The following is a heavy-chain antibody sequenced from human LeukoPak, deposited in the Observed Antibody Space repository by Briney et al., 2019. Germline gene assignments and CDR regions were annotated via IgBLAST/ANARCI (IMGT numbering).Heavy chain of an antibody. CDR1: GFTFRNHW. V-gene: IGHV3-74*03. CDR3: ARDQRVTGRPDIDY. J-gene: IGHJ4*02. D-gene: IGHD6-6*01. CDR2: ISSDGSST. Sequence: GGSLRLSCAASGFTFRNHWMHWVRQTPGKGLVWVPRISSDGSSTTYADSVKGRFTISRDNAKNTLYLQMNNLRAEDTVMYYCARDQRVTGRPDIDYWGQGTLVIVSS.